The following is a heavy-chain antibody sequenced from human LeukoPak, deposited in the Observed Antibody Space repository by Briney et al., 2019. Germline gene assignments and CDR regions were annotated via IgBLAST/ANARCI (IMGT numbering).Heavy chain of an antibody. CDR1: GYSISSGYY. D-gene: IGHD6-13*01. V-gene: IGHV4-38-2*02. CDR2: IYHSGST. CDR3: ARGVLYSSSWRDNWFDP. J-gene: IGHJ5*02. Sequence: PSETLSLTCTVSGYSISSGYYWGWIRQPPGKGLEWIGSIYHSGSTYYNPSLKSRVTISVDTSKNQFSLKLSSVTAADTAVYYCARGVLYSSSWRDNWFDPWGQGTLVTVSS.